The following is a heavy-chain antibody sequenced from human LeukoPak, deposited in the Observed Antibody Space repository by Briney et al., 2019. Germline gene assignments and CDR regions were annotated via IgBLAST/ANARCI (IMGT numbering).Heavy chain of an antibody. CDR1: GGSFSGYY. CDR2: INHSGST. CDR3: AGSERSSSWEGGFDY. D-gene: IGHD6-13*01. J-gene: IGHJ4*02. Sequence: PSETLSLTCAVYGGSFSGYYWSWIRQPPGKGLEWIGEINHSGSTNYNPSLKSRVTISVDTSKNQFSLKLSSVTAADTAVYYCAGSERSSSWEGGFDYWGQGTLVTVSS. V-gene: IGHV4-34*01.